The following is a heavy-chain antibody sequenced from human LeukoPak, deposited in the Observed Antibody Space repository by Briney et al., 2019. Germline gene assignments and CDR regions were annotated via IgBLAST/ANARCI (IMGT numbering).Heavy chain of an antibody. CDR2: IYYSGST. D-gene: IGHD3-3*01. CDR3: ARLGLRFLEWLSRGAY. J-gene: IGHJ4*02. CDR1: GGSISSSSYY. V-gene: IGHV4-39*01. Sequence: SETLSLTCTVSGGSISSSSYYWGWIRQPPGKGLEWVGSIYYSGSTHYNPSLKSRVTISVDTSKNQFSLKLSSVTAADTAVYDCARLGLRFLEWLSRGAYWGQGTLVTVSS.